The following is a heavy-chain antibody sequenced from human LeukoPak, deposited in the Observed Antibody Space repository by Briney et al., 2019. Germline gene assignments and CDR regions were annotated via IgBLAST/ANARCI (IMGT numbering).Heavy chain of an antibody. V-gene: IGHV1-46*01. CDR2: INPTGGST. CDR1: GYTFPSYF. Sequence: ASVKVSCKASGYTFPSYFMHWVRQAPGQGLEWMGIINPTGGSTTYAQRFQGRVTMTRDASTSTVYMELSSLRSDDTAVYYCARTAARRFDYWGQGTLVTVSS. J-gene: IGHJ4*02. D-gene: IGHD6-6*01. CDR3: ARTAARRFDY.